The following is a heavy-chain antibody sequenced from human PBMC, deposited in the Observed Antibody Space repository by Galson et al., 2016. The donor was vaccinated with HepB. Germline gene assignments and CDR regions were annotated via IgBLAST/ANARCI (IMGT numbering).Heavy chain of an antibody. V-gene: IGHV5-51*01. CDR2: IFLGDSDT. CDR1: GYRFTNYW. CDR3: ARPSPGYKDGMDV. D-gene: IGHD3-10*01. J-gene: IGHJ6*02. Sequence: QSGAEVKKPGDSLKISCKASGYRFTNYWIGWVRQMPGKGLEWMGFIFLGDSDTRYSPAFQGQVTVSADKSISTAYLEWSSLNASATAMYYCARPSPGYKDGMDVWGQGTTVTVSS.